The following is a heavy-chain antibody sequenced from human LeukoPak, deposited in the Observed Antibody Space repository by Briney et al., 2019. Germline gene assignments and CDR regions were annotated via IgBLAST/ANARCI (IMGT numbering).Heavy chain of an antibody. Sequence: SETLSLTCTVSGDSVSTSSYYWGWIRQPPGKGLEWIGTIYYSGSTYYNPSLTSRVTISVDTSKNQFSLKLSSVTAADTAVYYCARHKDYYYSYMDVWGKGTTVTISS. J-gene: IGHJ6*03. CDR1: GDSVSTSSYY. CDR2: IYYSGST. V-gene: IGHV4-39*01. CDR3: ARHKDYYYSYMDV.